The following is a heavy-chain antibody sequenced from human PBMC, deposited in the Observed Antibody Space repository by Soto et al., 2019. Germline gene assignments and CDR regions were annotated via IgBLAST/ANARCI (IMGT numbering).Heavy chain of an antibody. D-gene: IGHD5-12*01. V-gene: IGHV4-34*01. CDR2: INHSGST. J-gene: IGHJ4*02. CDR3: ARGPDGYPPSY. CDR1: GGPFSGYY. Sequence: PSETLSLTCAVYGGPFSGYYWSRIRQPPGKGLEWIGEINHSGSTNYNPSLKSRVTILVDTSKNQFSLKLSSVTAADTAVYYCARGPDGYPPSYWGQGTLVTVSS.